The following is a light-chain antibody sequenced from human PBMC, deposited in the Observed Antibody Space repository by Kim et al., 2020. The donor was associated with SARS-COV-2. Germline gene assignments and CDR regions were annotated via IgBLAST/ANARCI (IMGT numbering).Light chain of an antibody. V-gene: IGLV2-14*03. CDR3: SSYTSSRTWV. CDR2: DVS. CDR1: SKF. J-gene: IGLJ3*02. Sequence: VSGSPGQSITISCTGTSKFVSWYQQHPGKAPKVILYDVSHRPSGVSGRFSGSKFGNTASLTISGLQTEDEADYYCSSYTSSRTWVFGGGTQLTVL.